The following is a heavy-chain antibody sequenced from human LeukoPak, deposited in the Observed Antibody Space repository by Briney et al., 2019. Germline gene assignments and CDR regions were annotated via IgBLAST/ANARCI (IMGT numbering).Heavy chain of an antibody. J-gene: IGHJ4*02. CDR1: GFTFSSYA. CDR3: ARDLRGGLLLDY. D-gene: IGHD3-10*01. CDR2: ISYDGGNK. V-gene: IGHV3-30*04. Sequence: GGSLRLSCAPSGFTFSSYAMHWVRQAPGKGLEWVAVISYDGGNKYYADSVKGRFTISRDNSKNTLYLQMNSLRAEDTAVYYCARDLRGGLLLDYCGQGTLVTVSS.